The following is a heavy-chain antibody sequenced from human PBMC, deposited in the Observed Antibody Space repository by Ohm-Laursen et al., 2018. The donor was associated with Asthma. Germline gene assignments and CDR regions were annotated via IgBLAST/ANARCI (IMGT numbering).Heavy chain of an antibody. CDR1: EFTFSLYS. V-gene: IGHV3-48*01. Sequence: SLRLSCAASEFTFSLYSMNWVRQAPGKGLEWVSYISSGSSTIYYADSVKGRFTISRDNAKNSLYLQMNNLRAEDAAIYYCAREWGGMDVWGQGTTVTVSS. J-gene: IGHJ6*02. D-gene: IGHD3-16*01. CDR2: ISSGSSTI. CDR3: AREWGGMDV.